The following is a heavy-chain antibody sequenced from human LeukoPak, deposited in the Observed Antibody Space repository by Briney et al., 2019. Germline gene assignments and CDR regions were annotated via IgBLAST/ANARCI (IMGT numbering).Heavy chain of an antibody. CDR3: AREAYSSSYYYMDV. V-gene: IGHV3-30*04. CDR1: GFTFSSYA. CDR2: ISYDGSNK. D-gene: IGHD6-13*01. Sequence: GGSLRLSCAASGFTFSSYAMHWVRQAPGKGLEWVAVISYDGSNKYYADSVKGRFTISRDNSKNTLYLQMNSLRAEDTAVYYCAREAYSSSYYYMDVWGKGTTVTVSS. J-gene: IGHJ6*03.